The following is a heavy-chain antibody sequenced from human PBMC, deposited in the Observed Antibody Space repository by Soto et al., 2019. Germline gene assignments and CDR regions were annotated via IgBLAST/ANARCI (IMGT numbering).Heavy chain of an antibody. CDR3: ARAPPGPSPRLDV. J-gene: IGHJ6*02. V-gene: IGHV4-30-2*01. CDR2: IYYTGST. Sequence: SETLSLTCAVSGGSMSRGGQSWSWIRQPPGKGLEWLGFIYYTGSTYYNPSLKSRVTLSVDRYKNQFSLNLTSVTAADTAMYFCARAPPGPSPRLDVWGQGTTVTVSS. D-gene: IGHD3-10*01. CDR1: GGSMSRGGQS.